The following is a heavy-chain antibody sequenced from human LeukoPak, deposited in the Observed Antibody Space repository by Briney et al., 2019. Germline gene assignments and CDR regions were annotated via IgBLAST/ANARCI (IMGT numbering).Heavy chain of an antibody. V-gene: IGHV4-34*01. D-gene: IGHD3-10*01. J-gene: IGHJ4*02. CDR2: INHSGST. CDR1: GGSFSGYY. Sequence: SETLSLTCAVYGGSFSGYYWSWTRQPPGKGLEWIGEINHSGSTNYNPSLKSRVTISVDTSKNQFSLKLSSVTAADTAVYYCARSRTLLWFGELPVFDYWGQGTLVTVSS. CDR3: ARSRTLLWFGELPVFDY.